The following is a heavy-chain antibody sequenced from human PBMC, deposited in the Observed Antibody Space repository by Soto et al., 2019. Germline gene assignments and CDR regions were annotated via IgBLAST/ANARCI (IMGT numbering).Heavy chain of an antibody. V-gene: IGHV3-20*04. D-gene: IGHD2-21*02. CDR1: GFTFDDYG. CDR3: ARVRTAISVDVFDI. J-gene: IGHJ3*02. CDR2: IDWNGRST. Sequence: GSLRLSCAASGFTFDDYGMTWVRQAPGKGLEWVSGIDWNGRSTGYADSVKGRFTISRDNAKSSLYLQMNSLRAEDTALYYCARVRTAISVDVFDIWGQGTMVTVSS.